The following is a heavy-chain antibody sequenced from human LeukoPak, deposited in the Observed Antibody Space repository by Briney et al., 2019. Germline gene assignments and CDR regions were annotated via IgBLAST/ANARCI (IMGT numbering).Heavy chain of an antibody. J-gene: IGHJ4*02. D-gene: IGHD2-21*01. CDR2: IYYSGST. CDR1: GGSISSGDYY. V-gene: IGHV4-61*08. CDR3: ARRGGEPELWPYYFDH. Sequence: PSETLSLTCTVSGGSISSGDYYWSWIRQPPGKGLEWIGYIYYSGSTNYNPSLMSRVTISVDTSKNQFSLELSSVTAADTAVYYCARRGGEPELWPYYFDHWGQGTQVTVSS.